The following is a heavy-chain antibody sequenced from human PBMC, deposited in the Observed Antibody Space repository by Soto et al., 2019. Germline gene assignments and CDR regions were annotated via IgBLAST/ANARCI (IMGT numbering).Heavy chain of an antibody. CDR1: GFTFSDYY. J-gene: IGHJ4*02. Sequence: QVQLVEPGGGLVKPGGSLRLSCAASGFTFSDYYMSWIRQAPGKGLEWVSYISSSSSYTNYADSVKGRFTISRDNAKNSLYLQMNSLRAEDTAVYYCARDDYSNYAFGSWGQGTLVTVSS. V-gene: IGHV3-11*06. CDR2: ISSSSSYT. D-gene: IGHD4-4*01. CDR3: ARDDYSNYAFGS.